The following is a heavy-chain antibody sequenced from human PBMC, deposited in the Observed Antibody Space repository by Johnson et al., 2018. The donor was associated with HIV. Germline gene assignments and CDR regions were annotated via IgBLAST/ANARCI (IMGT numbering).Heavy chain of an antibody. Sequence: QVQLVESGGGVVQPGRSLRLSCAASGFTFSSYGMHWVRQAPGKGLEWVAVISYDGSNKYYADSVKGRFTISRDNSKNTLYLQMNSLRAEDTAVYYCARDKGSWFDDAFDIWGQGTMVTVSS. D-gene: IGHD6-13*01. CDR1: GFTFSSYG. J-gene: IGHJ3*02. CDR3: ARDKGSWFDDAFDI. CDR2: ISYDGSNK. V-gene: IGHV3-30*03.